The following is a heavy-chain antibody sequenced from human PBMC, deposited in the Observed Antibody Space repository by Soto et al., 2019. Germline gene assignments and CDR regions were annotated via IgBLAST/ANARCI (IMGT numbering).Heavy chain of an antibody. CDR2: ISSSSDII. J-gene: IGHJ6*02. CDR3: ARPYSNRWSIFYGMDV. Sequence: PGGSLRLSCAASGFTFSTYSMNWVRQAPGKGLEWISYISSSSDIIYYADSVKGRFTISRDNAKNSLFLQMSSLRDEDTAVYYCARPYSNRWSIFYGMDVWGQGTTVTVSS. D-gene: IGHD6-13*01. V-gene: IGHV3-48*02. CDR1: GFTFSTYS.